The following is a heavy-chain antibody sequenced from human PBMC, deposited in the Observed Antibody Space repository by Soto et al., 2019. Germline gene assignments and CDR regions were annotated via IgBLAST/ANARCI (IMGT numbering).Heavy chain of an antibody. D-gene: IGHD3-10*01. V-gene: IGHV4-30-4*01. CDR1: GGSISSGDYY. Sequence: SETLSLTCTASGGSISSGDYYWSWIRQPPGKGLEWIGYIYYSGSTYYNPSLKSRVTISVDTSKNQFSLKLSSVTAADTAVYYCARGDYYYGWGNWFDPWAREPWSPSPQ. CDR3: ARGDYYYGWGNWFDP. CDR2: IYYSGST. J-gene: IGHJ5*02.